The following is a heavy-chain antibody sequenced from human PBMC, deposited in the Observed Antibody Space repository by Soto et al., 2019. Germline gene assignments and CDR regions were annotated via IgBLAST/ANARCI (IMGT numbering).Heavy chain of an antibody. CDR2: VYYSGNT. CDR1: GGSISNYY. Sequence: PSETLSLTCTISGGSISNYYWTWIRQTPGKGLEWIGYVYYSGNTNYNPSLKSRVSISVDTSKNQFSLKLSSVTAADTAVYYCARDRVVPAARSYFYYYYYGMDVWGQGTTVTVSS. D-gene: IGHD2-2*01. V-gene: IGHV4-59*01. CDR3: ARDRVVPAARSYFYYYYYGMDV. J-gene: IGHJ6*02.